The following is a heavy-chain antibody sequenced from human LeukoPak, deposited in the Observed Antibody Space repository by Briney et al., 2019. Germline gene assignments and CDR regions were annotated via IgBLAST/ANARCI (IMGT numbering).Heavy chain of an antibody. CDR3: ARDYRSGGSCYEFDY. CDR2: IKQDGSEK. Sequence: GGSLRLSYAASGFTFSIYWMSWVRQAPGKGLEGVANIKQDGSEKYYVDAVKGRFTISRDNAKNSLYLQMSSLRAEDTAVYYCARDYRSGGSCYEFDYWGQGTLVTVSS. D-gene: IGHD2-15*01. V-gene: IGHV3-7*01. CDR1: GFTFSIYW. J-gene: IGHJ4*02.